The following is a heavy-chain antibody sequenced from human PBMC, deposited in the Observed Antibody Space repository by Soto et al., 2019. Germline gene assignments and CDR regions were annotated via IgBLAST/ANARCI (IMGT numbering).Heavy chain of an antibody. CDR1: GGSISSYY. CDR3: AREVATTETEYDAFDI. D-gene: IGHD2-15*01. CDR2: IYYSAST. Sequence: SETLSLTCTVSGGSISSYYRSWVRQPPGKGLEWIGYIYYSASTNYNPSLKSRFTISVDTSKNPFSLKLNSVTAADTAVYYCAREVATTETEYDAFDIWGQGTMVTVSS. J-gene: IGHJ3*02. V-gene: IGHV4-59*01.